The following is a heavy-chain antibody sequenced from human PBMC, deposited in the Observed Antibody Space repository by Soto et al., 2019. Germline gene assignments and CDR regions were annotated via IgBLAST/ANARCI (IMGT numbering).Heavy chain of an antibody. D-gene: IGHD6-13*01. Sequence: SETLSLTCAVYGGSFSGYYWSWIRQPPGKGLEWIGEINHSGSTNYNPSLKSRVTISVDTSKNQFSLQPTSVTVADTAVYYCATSYGNAWYTYWGQGTQVTLSS. CDR2: INHSGST. J-gene: IGHJ4*02. CDR1: GGSFSGYY. V-gene: IGHV4-34*01. CDR3: ATSYGNAWYTY.